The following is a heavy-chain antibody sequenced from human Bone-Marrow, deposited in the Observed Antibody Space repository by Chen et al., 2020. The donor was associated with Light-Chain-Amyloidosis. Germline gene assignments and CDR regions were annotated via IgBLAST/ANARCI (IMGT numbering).Heavy chain of an antibody. CDR1: GFSFSDVY. CDR3: TTGDCSGGSCHTFDL. Sequence: EVQLVESGGDLVEPGGSLRLSCVVSGFSFSDVYMHWVRQAPGKGLEWVGRIKRMIDGGTTDYAAPVKGRFNISRDDSKKTLYLQMSSLKSEDTAVYYCTTGDCSGGSCHTFDLWGQGTMVAVSS. J-gene: IGHJ3*01. CDR2: IKRMIDGGTT. V-gene: IGHV3-15*01. D-gene: IGHD2-15*01.